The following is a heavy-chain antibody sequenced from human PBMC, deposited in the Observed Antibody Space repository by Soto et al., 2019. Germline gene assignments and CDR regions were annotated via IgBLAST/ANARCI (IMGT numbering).Heavy chain of an antibody. Sequence: SETLSLTCSVSGDSISNSRFYWAWIRQPPGEGLEWIGSIYHTGNPYYNPSLKSRVTISVDTSKNQFSLKLTSVTAADAALYYCARDFFDSSDYTTNWFDPWGQGTLVTVSS. CDR2: IYHTGNP. V-gene: IGHV4-39*01. J-gene: IGHJ5*02. CDR1: GDSISNSRFY. D-gene: IGHD3-22*01. CDR3: ARDFFDSSDYTTNWFDP.